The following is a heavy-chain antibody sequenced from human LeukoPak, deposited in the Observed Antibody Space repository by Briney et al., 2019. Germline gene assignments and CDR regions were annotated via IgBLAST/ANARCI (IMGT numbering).Heavy chain of an antibody. CDR3: ARDNPYSYDFWSGYSNCFDP. CDR2: IKQDGSEK. D-gene: IGHD3-3*01. J-gene: IGHJ5*02. CDR1: GFTFSSYW. Sequence: GGSLRLSCAAYGFTFSSYWMSWVRQAPRKGLEWVANIKQDGSEKYYVDSVKGRFTISRDNAKNSLYLQMNSLRAEDTAVYYCARDNPYSYDFWSGYSNCFDPWGQGTLVTVSS. V-gene: IGHV3-7*01.